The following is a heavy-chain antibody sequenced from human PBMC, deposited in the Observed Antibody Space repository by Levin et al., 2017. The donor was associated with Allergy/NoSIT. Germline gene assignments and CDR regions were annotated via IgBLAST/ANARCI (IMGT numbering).Heavy chain of an antibody. D-gene: IGHD6-6*01. V-gene: IGHV3-23*01. CDR3: AKEYSSSFDFDF. J-gene: IGHJ4*02. Sequence: GESLKISCVASGFIFSRDAMSWIRQAPGKGLEWIAAISASGANTYYADSVKGQFIISRDNAKNTLFLQMDSLRADDTAVYYCAKEYSSSFDFDFWGQGTLVTVSS. CDR1: GFIFSRDA. CDR2: ISASGANT.